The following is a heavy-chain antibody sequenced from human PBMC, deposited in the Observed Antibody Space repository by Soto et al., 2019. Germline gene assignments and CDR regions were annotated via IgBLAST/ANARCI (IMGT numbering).Heavy chain of an antibody. CDR1: GFPLSSYY. D-gene: IGHD7-27*01. V-gene: IGHV1-46*01. J-gene: IGHJ4*02. Sequence: QVQLVQSGAEVREPGASVKVSCKASGFPLSSYYIHWVRQAPGQGLEWVGLIRPSGDSVAYAQKCQGRVTVTRDTSITTVHMELTSLRSEDTGIYFCARERPGTGGFEYGGQGTLVTVSS. CDR3: ARERPGTGGFEY. CDR2: IRPSGDSV.